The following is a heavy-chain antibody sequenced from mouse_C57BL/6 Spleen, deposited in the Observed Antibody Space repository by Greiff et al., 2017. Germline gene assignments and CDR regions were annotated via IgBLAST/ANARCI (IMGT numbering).Heavy chain of an antibody. V-gene: IGHV5-17*01. Sequence: EVQLVESGGGLVKPGGSLKLSCAASGFTFSDYGMHWVRQAPEKGLEWVAYISSGSSTIYYADTVKGRFPLSRDNAKNTLFLKMTSLRSEDTAKYYSASAYDDWYVDVWGTGTTVTVSS. CDR2: ISSGSSTI. CDR1: GFTFSDYG. CDR3: ASAYDDWYVDV. D-gene: IGHD2-3*01. J-gene: IGHJ1*03.